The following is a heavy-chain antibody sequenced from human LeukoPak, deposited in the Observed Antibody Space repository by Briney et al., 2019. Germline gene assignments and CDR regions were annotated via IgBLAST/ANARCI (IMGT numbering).Heavy chain of an antibody. D-gene: IGHD2-2*01. V-gene: IGHV1-69*05. CDR2: IIPTFGTA. CDR1: GGTFSSYA. J-gene: IGHJ5*02. CDR3: ARQPLGYCSSTSCYGNNWFDP. Sequence: ASVKVSCKASGGTFSSYAISWVRQAPGQGLEWMGGIIPTFGTANYAQKFQGRVTITTDESTSTAYMELSSLRSEDTAVYYCARQPLGYCSSTSCYGNNWFDPWGQGTLVTVSS.